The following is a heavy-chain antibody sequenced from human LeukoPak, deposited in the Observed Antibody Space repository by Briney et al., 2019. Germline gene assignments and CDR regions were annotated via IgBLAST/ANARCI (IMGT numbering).Heavy chain of an antibody. CDR3: AKDHTSGWPYYFDY. CDR2: ISGSGGST. D-gene: IGHD6-19*01. CDR1: GFAFSSYA. Sequence: PPGGSLRLSCAASGFAFSSYAMNWVRQAPGEGLQWVSAISGSGGSTYYADSVKGRFTISRDNSKNTLYLQMNSLRAEDTAVYYCAKDHTSGWPYYFDYWGQGTLVTVSS. J-gene: IGHJ4*02. V-gene: IGHV3-23*01.